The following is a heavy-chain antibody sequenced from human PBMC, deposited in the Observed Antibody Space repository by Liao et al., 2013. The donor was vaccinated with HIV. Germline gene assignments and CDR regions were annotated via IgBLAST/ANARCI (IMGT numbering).Heavy chain of an antibody. CDR1: GGSISSYY. Sequence: QVQLQESGPGLVKPSETLSLTCTVSGGSISSYYWSWIRQPPGKGLEWIGYINYSGSTNYNPSLKSRVTISVDTSKNQFSLKLSSVTAADSAVYYCARDLTGDYYFDYWGQGTLVTVSS. CDR3: ARDLTGDYYFDY. CDR2: INYSGST. V-gene: IGHV4-59*01. J-gene: IGHJ4*02. D-gene: IGHD1-20*01.